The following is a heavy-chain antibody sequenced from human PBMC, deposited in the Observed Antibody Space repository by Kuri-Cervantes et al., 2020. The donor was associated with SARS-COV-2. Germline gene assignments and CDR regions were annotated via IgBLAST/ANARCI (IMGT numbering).Heavy chain of an antibody. J-gene: IGHJ4*02. D-gene: IGHD6-19*01. V-gene: IGHV4-61*02. CDR1: GGSISSGSYY. CDR2: LYTSGCT. Sequence: SETLSLTCTVSGGSISSGSYYWTWIRQPAGKGLEWIGRLYTSGCTNYNRSLKSRVTISADTSKNQFSLNLSSVTAADTAVYYCARGIAVAGAKYFDYWGQGTLVTVSS. CDR3: ARGIAVAGAKYFDY.